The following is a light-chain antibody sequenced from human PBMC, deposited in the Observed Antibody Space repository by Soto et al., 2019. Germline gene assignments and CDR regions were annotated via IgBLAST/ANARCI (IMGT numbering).Light chain of an antibody. CDR2: DAS. V-gene: IGKV1-5*01. Sequence: DIQMTQSPSTLSASVGDRVTITCRASQSISSWLAWYQQKPGKAPKLLIYDASSLESGVQSRFSGSGSGTEFTLTISSLQPDDFATYYCQQYKSFAWTFGQGTKVEIK. CDR1: QSISSW. CDR3: QQYKSFAWT. J-gene: IGKJ1*01.